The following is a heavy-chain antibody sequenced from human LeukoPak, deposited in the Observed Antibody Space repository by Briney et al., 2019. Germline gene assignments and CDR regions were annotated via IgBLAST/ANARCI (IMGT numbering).Heavy chain of an antibody. CDR3: ARFADTAVDPFDY. CDR1: GGTFSSYA. V-gene: IGHV1-69*04. J-gene: IGHJ4*02. Sequence: SVKVSCKASGGTFSSYAISWVRQAPGQGLEWMGRIIPILGIANYAQKFQGRVTITADKSTSTAYMELSSLRSEDTAVYYCARFADTAVDPFDYWGQGTLVTVSS. CDR2: IIPILGIA. D-gene: IGHD5-18*01.